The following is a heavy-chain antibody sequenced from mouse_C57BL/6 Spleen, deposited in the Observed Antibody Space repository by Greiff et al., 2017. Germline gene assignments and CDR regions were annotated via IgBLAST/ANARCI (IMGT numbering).Heavy chain of an antibody. J-gene: IGHJ4*01. CDR1: GYTFTSYW. CDR3: ARGNGIYYGNYEAMDY. CDR2: IDPSDSET. D-gene: IGHD2-1*01. V-gene: IGHV1-52*01. Sequence: QVQLQQPGAELVRPGSSVKLSCKASGYTFTSYWMHWVKQRPIQGLEWIGNIDPSDSETHYNQKFKDKATLTVDKSSSTAYMQLSSLTSEDSAVYYCARGNGIYYGNYEAMDYGGQGTSVTVSS.